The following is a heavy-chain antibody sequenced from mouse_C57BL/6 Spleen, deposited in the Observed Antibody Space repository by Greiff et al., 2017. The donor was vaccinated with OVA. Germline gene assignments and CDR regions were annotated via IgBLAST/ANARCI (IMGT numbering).Heavy chain of an antibody. J-gene: IGHJ2*01. Sequence: VQLQQSGPELVKPGASVKISCKASGYTFTDYYMNWVKQSHGKSLEWIGDINPNNGGTSYNQKFKGKATLTVDKSSSTAYMEHRSLICEDSAVYYCAVLTFHLGYWGQGTTLTGSS. CDR3: AVLTFHLGY. CDR1: GYTFTDYY. D-gene: IGHD4-1*01. CDR2: INPNNGGT. V-gene: IGHV1-26*01.